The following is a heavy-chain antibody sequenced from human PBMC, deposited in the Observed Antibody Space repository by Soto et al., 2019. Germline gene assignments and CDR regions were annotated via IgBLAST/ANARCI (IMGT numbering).Heavy chain of an antibody. J-gene: IGHJ4*02. Sequence: QVQLVQSGAEVKKPGSSVKVSCKASGGTFSSYAISWVRQAPGQGLEWMGGIIPIFGTANYAQKFQGRVTVTADESTCTAYVALSSLRSEARAVYYCARADLGFPYSSGCRFWGQGTLVTVSS. D-gene: IGHD6-19*01. V-gene: IGHV1-69*12. CDR1: GGTFSSYA. CDR3: ARADLGFPYSSGCRF. CDR2: IIPIFGTA.